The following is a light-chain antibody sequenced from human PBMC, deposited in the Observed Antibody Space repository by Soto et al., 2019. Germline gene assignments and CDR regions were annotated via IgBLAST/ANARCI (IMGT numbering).Light chain of an antibody. V-gene: IGKV1-13*02. CDR3: QQFNSYPPYT. Sequence: ASQLTQSPSSLSASVGDRVTITCRASQGISSALAWYQQKPGKAPKLLIYDASSLESGVPSRFSGSGSVTDFTLTISSLQPEDFSTYYCQQFNSYPPYTFGQGTKLEIK. J-gene: IGKJ2*01. CDR1: QGISSA. CDR2: DAS.